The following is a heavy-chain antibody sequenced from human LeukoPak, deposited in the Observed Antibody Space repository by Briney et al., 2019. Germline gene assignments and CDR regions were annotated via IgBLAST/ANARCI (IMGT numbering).Heavy chain of an antibody. V-gene: IGHV3-66*01. D-gene: IGHD6-19*01. Sequence: GGSLRLSCAASGFTVSRNYMSWVRQAPGKGLEWVSVIYSGGRTYYADSVKGRFTISRDNSKNTLYLQMNSLRAEDTAVYYCAKHSSGWHYYFDYWGQGTLVTVSS. CDR3: AKHSSGWHYYFDY. CDR1: GFTVSRNY. CDR2: IYSGGRT. J-gene: IGHJ4*02.